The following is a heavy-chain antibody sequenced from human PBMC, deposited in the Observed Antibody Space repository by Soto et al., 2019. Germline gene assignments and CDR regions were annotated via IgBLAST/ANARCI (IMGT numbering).Heavy chain of an antibody. CDR2: IIPIFGTA. CDR1: GGTFSSYA. CDR3: AGGGGYDFWSGYTD. Sequence: QVQLVQSGAEVKKPGSSVKVSCKASGGTFSSYAISWVRQAPGQGLEWMGGIIPIFGTANYAQKFQGRVTITADESTRTAYMELSRLRSEDTAVYYCAGGGGYDFWSGYTDWGQGTLVTVSS. J-gene: IGHJ4*02. V-gene: IGHV1-69*12. D-gene: IGHD3-3*01.